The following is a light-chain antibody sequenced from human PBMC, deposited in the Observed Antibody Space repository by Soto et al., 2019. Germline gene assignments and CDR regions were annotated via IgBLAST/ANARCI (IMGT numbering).Light chain of an antibody. CDR1: QSVSSSY. Sequence: DIVLTQAPVTLSLSPGDRATLSCRAGQSVSSSYLAWYQQKPGQAPRLLIYGASSRATGIPDRFSGSGSGTDFTLTIIRLEHEDFAVYYCQQYGSSPSTFGQGTRLEIK. J-gene: IGKJ5*01. CDR3: QQYGSSPST. CDR2: GAS. V-gene: IGKV3-20*01.